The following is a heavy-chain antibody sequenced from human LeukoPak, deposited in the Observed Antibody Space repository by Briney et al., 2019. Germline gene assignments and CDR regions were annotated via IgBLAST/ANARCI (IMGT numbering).Heavy chain of an antibody. CDR1: GVTFSSYS. CDR3: ARDHGHDY. V-gene: IGHV3-48*01. J-gene: IGHJ4*02. CDR2: ISSSSSTI. Sequence: GGSLRLSCAASGVTFSSYSMNWVRQAPGKGLEWVSYISSSSSTIYYADSVKGRFTISRDNAKNSLYLQMNSLRAEDTAVYYCARDHGHDYWGQGTLVTVSS.